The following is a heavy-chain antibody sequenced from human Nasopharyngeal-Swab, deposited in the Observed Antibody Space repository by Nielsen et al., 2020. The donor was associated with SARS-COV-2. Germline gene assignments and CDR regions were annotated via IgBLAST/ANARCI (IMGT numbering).Heavy chain of an antibody. J-gene: IGHJ4*02. CDR1: RGSMRSYY. CDR2: IHHSGST. V-gene: IGHV4-59*01. Sequence: SETLSLTRTVSRGSMRSYYWNWIRQSPGKGLEWIGYIHHSGSTNYNPSLKSRVTISVDTSKNQFSLKLSSATAADTAMYYCARGRDGYYDPFDYWGQGALVTVSS. CDR3: ARGRDGYYDPFDY. D-gene: IGHD3-3*01.